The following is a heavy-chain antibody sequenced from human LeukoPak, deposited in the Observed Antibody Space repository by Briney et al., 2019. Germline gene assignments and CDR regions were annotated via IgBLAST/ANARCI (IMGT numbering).Heavy chain of an antibody. Sequence: SLRLSCAASGFTFDDYAMHWVRQAPGKGLEWVSGISWNSGSIGYADSVKGRFTISRDNAKNSLYLQMNSLRAEDTALYYCAKDGDGYSLDYWGQGTLVTVSS. CDR3: AKDGDGYSLDY. D-gene: IGHD5-24*01. J-gene: IGHJ4*02. V-gene: IGHV3-9*01. CDR2: ISWNSGSI. CDR1: GFTFDDYA.